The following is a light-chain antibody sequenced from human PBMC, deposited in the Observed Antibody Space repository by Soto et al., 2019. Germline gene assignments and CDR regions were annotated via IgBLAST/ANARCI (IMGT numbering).Light chain of an antibody. CDR3: CSYAGSYTRYV. V-gene: IGLV2-11*01. Sequence: QSALAQPRSVSGTPGQSVTISCTGTSSDVGGYNYVSWYQQHPGKAPKLMIYDVSKRPSGVPDRFSGSKSGNTASLTISGLQAEDEADDYCCSYAGSYTRYVFGTGTKVTVL. J-gene: IGLJ1*01. CDR1: SSDVGGYNY. CDR2: DVS.